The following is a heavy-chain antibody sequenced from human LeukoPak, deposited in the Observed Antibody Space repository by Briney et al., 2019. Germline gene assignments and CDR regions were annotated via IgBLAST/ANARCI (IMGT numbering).Heavy chain of an antibody. D-gene: IGHD5-18*01. Sequence: PSETLSLTCTVSGASISSYYWSWIRQPPGKGLEWIGYISYSGSTNYNPSLKSRVTISVDTSKNQFSLKLSSVTAADTAVYYCATGGGGYSYGYDYWGQGTLVTVSS. V-gene: IGHV4-59*12. CDR3: ATGGGGYSYGYDY. CDR2: ISYSGST. J-gene: IGHJ4*02. CDR1: GASISSYY.